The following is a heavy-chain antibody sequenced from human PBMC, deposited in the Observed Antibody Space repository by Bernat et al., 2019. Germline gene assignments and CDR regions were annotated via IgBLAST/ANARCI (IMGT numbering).Heavy chain of an antibody. V-gene: IGHV3-30*18. CDR2: ISYDGSNK. CDR3: AKDDGDGVDY. Sequence: QVQLVESGGGVVQPGRSLRLSCAASGFTFSSYGMHWVRQAPGKGLEWVAVISYDGSNKYYADSVKGRFTISRDNSKNTLYLQMNSLRAEDTAVYYCAKDDGDGVDYWGQGTLVTVSS. D-gene: IGHD3-10*01. J-gene: IGHJ4*02. CDR1: GFTFSSYG.